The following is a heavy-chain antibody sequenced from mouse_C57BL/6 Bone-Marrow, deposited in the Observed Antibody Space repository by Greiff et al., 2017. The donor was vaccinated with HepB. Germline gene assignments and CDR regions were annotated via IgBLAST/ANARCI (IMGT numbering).Heavy chain of an antibody. Sequence: QVQLKESGAELVKPGASVKISCKASGYAFSSYWMNWVKQRPGKGLEWIGQIYPGDGDTNYNGKFKGKATLTADKSSSTAYMQLSSLTSEDSAVYFCARLVVAGGDYWGQGTTLTVSS. CDR3: ARLVVAGGDY. CDR2: IYPGDGDT. V-gene: IGHV1-80*01. D-gene: IGHD1-1*01. CDR1: GYAFSSYW. J-gene: IGHJ2*01.